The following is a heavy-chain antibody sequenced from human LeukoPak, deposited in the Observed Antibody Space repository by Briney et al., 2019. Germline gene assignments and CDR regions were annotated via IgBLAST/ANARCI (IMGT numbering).Heavy chain of an antibody. CDR3: ARKNDFEI. V-gene: IGHV4-59*01. Sequence: PSETLSLTCTVSGGSISSDHWNWIRQPPGKGLEWIGCIFYSGRTYYDPSLKSRVTISVDLSKGQFPLRLTSVTAADTAVYYCARKNDFEIWGQGTLVTVSS. CDR1: GGSISSDH. J-gene: IGHJ3*02. D-gene: IGHD2/OR15-2a*01. CDR2: IFYSGRT.